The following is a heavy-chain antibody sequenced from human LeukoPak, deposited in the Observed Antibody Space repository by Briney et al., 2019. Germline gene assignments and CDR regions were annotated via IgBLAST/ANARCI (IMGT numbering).Heavy chain of an antibody. CDR2: MNPNNGNT. Sequence: ASVKVSCKASGFTFTRYDINWVRQASGQGLEWMGWMNPNNGNTNYAQKLQGRVTMTTDTSTSTAYMELRSLRSDDTAVYYCARTIAYYYDSSGYYLGWFDPWGQGTLVTVSS. J-gene: IGHJ5*02. CDR3: ARTIAYYYDSSGYYLGWFDP. CDR1: GFTFTRYD. V-gene: IGHV1-18*01. D-gene: IGHD3-22*01.